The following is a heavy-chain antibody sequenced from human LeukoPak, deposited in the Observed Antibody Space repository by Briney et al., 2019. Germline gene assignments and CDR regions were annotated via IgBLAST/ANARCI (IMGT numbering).Heavy chain of an antibody. CDR3: AKPSGSGVDY. D-gene: IGHD1-26*01. Sequence: AGGSLRLSCGASGFVFDDYDMHWVRQAPGKGLEWVAFIRSDGYHTYYTDSVKGRFIITRDNFKNTLYLQMNSLRLEDMAVYYCAKPSGSGVDYWGRGTRVTVSS. CDR1: GFVFDDYD. V-gene: IGHV3-30*02. J-gene: IGHJ4*02. CDR2: IRSDGYHT.